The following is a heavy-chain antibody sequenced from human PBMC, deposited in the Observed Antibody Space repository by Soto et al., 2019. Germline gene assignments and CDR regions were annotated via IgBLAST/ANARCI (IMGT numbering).Heavy chain of an antibody. Sequence: QVQLVQSGAEVKMTGSSVKVSCKASEGTFNSYATDWVREAPGQGHEWMGGIIPIFGTTNYPQKLQGRVKLTADESTRTAYMELSTLRSEDTAVYYCARGIVTGSEYNYYYYGMDVWGQGTTVTVSS. CDR3: ARGIVTGSEYNYYYYGMDV. D-gene: IGHD2-21*02. V-gene: IGHV1-69*12. J-gene: IGHJ6*02. CDR1: EGTFNSYA. CDR2: IIPIFGTT.